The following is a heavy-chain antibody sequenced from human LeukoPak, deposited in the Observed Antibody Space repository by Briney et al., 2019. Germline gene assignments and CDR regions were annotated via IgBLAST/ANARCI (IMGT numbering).Heavy chain of an antibody. Sequence: PGGSLRLSCAAPGFTFRNYAMHWVRQAQGKGLEWVAVISYDGSNKYYADSVKGRCTISRDNSKNTLYLQMNSLRAEDTAVYYCPRNDYGEYYFDYWGQGTLVTVSS. J-gene: IGHJ4*02. CDR2: ISYDGSNK. D-gene: IGHD4-17*01. CDR3: PRNDYGEYYFDY. CDR1: GFTFRNYA. V-gene: IGHV3-30-3*01.